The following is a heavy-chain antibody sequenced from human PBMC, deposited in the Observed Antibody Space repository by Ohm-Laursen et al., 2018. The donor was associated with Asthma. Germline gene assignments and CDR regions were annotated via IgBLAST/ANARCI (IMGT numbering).Heavy chain of an antibody. V-gene: IGHV3-21*01. D-gene: IGHD6-19*01. CDR1: EFTFNSYG. J-gene: IGHJ4*02. CDR3: ARESGMEEYSSGWYLGKEFDY. CDR2: ISSSSSSI. Sequence: SLRLSCTASEFTFNSYGIHWVRQAPGKGLECVSSISSSSSSIYYADSVKGRFTISRDNAKNSLYLQMNSLRAEDTAVYYCARESGMEEYSSGWYLGKEFDYWGQGTLVTVSS.